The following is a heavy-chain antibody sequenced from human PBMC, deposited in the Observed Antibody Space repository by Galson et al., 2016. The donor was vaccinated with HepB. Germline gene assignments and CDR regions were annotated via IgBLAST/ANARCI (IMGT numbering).Heavy chain of an antibody. CDR2: DSMDGRRK. CDR3: AKRHEFCPPVGCSVDY. V-gene: IGHV3-30*18. J-gene: IGHJ4*02. Sequence: SLRLSCAGSGFIFRGYGMHWVRQAPGKGLEWVAADSMDGRRKFYADSVRGRFTISRDNFNNMLFLQVDNLRPDDTAVYYCAKRHEFCPPVGCSVDYWGQGTLVSVSS. D-gene: IGHD3-10*02. CDR1: GFIFRGYG.